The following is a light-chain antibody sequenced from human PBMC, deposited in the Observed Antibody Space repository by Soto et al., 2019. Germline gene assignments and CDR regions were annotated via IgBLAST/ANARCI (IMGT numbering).Light chain of an antibody. CDR2: DVS. CDR3: SSYTISTLL. V-gene: IGLV2-14*01. CDR1: SSDVGGYNY. Sequence: QSVLTQPASVSGSPGQSITISCTGTSSDVGGYNYVSWYQQHPGKAPKLMIYDVSNRPSGVSNRFSGSKSGNTASLTISGLQAEDEADYYCSSYTISTLLFGGGTKVTVL. J-gene: IGLJ2*01.